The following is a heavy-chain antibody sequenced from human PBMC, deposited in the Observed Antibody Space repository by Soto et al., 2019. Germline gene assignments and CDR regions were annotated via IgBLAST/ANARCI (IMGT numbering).Heavy chain of an antibody. CDR3: ARGAQNWTPGWFDP. D-gene: IGHD1-1*01. CDR2: INHSGST. J-gene: IGHJ5*02. V-gene: IGHV4-34*01. Sequence: QVQLQQWGAGLLKPSETLSLTCAVYGGSFSGYYWSWIRQPPGKGLEWIGEINHSGSTNYNPSLKSRVTISVDTSKNQLSLKLSSVTAADTAVYYCARGAQNWTPGWFDPWGQGTLVTVSS. CDR1: GGSFSGYY.